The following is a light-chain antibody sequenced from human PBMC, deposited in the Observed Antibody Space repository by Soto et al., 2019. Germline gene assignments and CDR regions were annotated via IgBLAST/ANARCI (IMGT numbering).Light chain of an antibody. V-gene: IGLV2-8*01. CDR2: EVT. CDR3: SSYTGSRDFYV. Sequence: QSALTQPPSASGSPGQSVTISCTGTSSDVGRFNFVSWYQQHPGKAPRLLIYEVTKRPSGVPDRFSGSKSGNAASLTVSGLQAEDEAAYFCSSYTGSRDFYVFGTGTKVTVL. J-gene: IGLJ1*01. CDR1: SSDVGRFNF.